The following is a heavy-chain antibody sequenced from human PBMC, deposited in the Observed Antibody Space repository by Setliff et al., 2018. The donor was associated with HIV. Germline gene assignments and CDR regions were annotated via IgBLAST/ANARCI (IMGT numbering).Heavy chain of an antibody. J-gene: IGHJ4*02. D-gene: IGHD1-26*01. Sequence: PGGSLRLSCAASGFTVTGNYMSWVRQAPGKGLEWVAFMRYDGSDECYVDSVKGRFTISRDNSKNTLYLQMNSLRAEDTAVYYCAKGPWELTEVYFDSWGQGTLVTVSS. CDR2: MRYDGSDE. V-gene: IGHV3-30*02. CDR1: GFTVTGNY. CDR3: AKGPWELTEVYFDS.